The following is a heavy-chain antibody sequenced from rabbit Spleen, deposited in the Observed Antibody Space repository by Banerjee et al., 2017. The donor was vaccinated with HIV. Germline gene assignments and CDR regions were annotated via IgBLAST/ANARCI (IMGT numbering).Heavy chain of an antibody. CDR1: GFTLSSYY. V-gene: IGHV1S7*01. CDR2: IDPVFGIT. Sequence: QLVESGGGLVQPGGSLKLSCKASGFTLSSYYMNWVRQAPGKGLEWIGYIDPVFGITYYANWVNGRFSISRENAQNTVFLQMTSLTAADTATYFCAREAGYGGYGDANLWGPGTLVTVS. J-gene: IGHJ4*01. D-gene: IGHD6-1*01. CDR3: AREAGYGGYGDANL.